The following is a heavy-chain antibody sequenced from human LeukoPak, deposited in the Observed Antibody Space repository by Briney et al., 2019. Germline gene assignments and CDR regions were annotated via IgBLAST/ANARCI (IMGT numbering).Heavy chain of an antibody. CDR1: GGSFSGYS. CDR3: ARVGITLVRGVKQYYFDY. D-gene: IGHD3-10*01. CDR2: INHGGST. V-gene: IGHV4-34*01. J-gene: IGHJ4*02. Sequence: SETLSFTCAVYGGSFSGYSWTWIRQPPGKGLEWIGEINHGGSTNYNPSLKSRVTISIDTSKNQFSLKLSSVTAADTAVYYCARVGITLVRGVKQYYFDYWGQGTLVTVSS.